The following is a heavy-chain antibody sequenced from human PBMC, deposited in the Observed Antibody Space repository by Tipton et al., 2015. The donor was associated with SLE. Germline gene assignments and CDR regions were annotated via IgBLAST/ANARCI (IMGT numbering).Heavy chain of an antibody. CDR1: GGSFSGYY. CDR2: INHSGST. CDR3: ARPLYYYYYMDV. Sequence: TLSLTCADYGGSFSGYYWSWIRQPPGKGLEWIGEINHSGSTNYNPSLKSRVTISVDTSKNQFSLKLRSVTAADTAVYYCARPLYYYYYMDVWGKGTTVTVSS. V-gene: IGHV4-34*01. J-gene: IGHJ6*03.